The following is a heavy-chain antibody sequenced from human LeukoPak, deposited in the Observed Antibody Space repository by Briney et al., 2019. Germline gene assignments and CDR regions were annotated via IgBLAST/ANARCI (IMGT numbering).Heavy chain of an antibody. V-gene: IGHV4-4*09. CDR1: GGSISSYY. CDR3: ARHDDSWFDP. J-gene: IGHJ5*02. D-gene: IGHD1-1*01. Sequence: SETLSLTCTVSGGSISSYYRSWIRQPPGKGLEWIGYIYTSGSTNYNPSLKSRVTISVDTSKNQFSLKLSSVTAADTAVYYCARHDDSWFDPWGQGTLVTVSS. CDR2: IYTSGST.